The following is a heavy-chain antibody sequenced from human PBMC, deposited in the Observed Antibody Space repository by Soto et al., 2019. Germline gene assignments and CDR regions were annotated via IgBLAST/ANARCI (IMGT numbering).Heavy chain of an antibody. V-gene: IGHV5-51*01. J-gene: IGHJ4*02. CDR3: ARLPNRITIFGVVIQASDY. D-gene: IGHD3-3*01. Sequence: PGESLKISCKGSGYSFTSYWIGWVRQMPGKGLEWMGIIYPGDSDTRYSPSFQGQVTISADKSISTAYLQWSSLKASDTAMYYCARLPNRITIFGVVIQASDYWGQGTLVTVSS. CDR2: IYPGDSDT. CDR1: GYSFTSYW.